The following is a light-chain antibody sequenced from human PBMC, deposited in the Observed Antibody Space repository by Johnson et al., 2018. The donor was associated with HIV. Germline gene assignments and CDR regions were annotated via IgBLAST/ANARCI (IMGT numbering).Light chain of an antibody. Sequence: QSVLTQPPSVSAAPGQKVTISCSGSSSNIGNNYVSWYQQLPETAPKLLIYENNKRPSGIPDRFSGSKSCTSATLGITGLQTGDEADYYCGTWDNSLSAHYVFGTGTNITVL. J-gene: IGLJ1*01. CDR1: SSNIGNNY. CDR2: ENN. CDR3: GTWDNSLSAHYV. V-gene: IGLV1-51*02.